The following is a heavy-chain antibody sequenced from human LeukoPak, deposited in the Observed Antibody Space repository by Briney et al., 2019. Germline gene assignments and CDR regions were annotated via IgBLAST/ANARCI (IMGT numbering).Heavy chain of an antibody. CDR1: GFTFSSYG. CDR2: IRYDGSNK. J-gene: IGHJ5*02. Sequence: PGGSLRLSCAASGFTFSSYGMHWVRQAPGKGLEWVAFIRYDGSNKYYADSVKGRFTISRDNSKNTLYLQMNSLRAEDTAVYYCAKDGGVYIIGGNWFDPWGQGTLVTVSS. CDR3: AKDGGVYIIGGNWFDP. D-gene: IGHD1-26*01. V-gene: IGHV3-30*02.